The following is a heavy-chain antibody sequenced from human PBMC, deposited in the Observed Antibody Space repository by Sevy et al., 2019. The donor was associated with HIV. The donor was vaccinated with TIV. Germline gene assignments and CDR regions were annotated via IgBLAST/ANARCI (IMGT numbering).Heavy chain of an antibody. D-gene: IGHD1-1*01. V-gene: IGHV4-59*01. CDR2: IYFTGNT. J-gene: IGHJ4*02. Sequence: SETLSLTCSVSGGSISSYFWTWVRQSPGKGLEWIGNIYFTGNTDYSPSLKSRVTLSLDTSKSQFSLTLKLVTAADTAIYFCARDSTTRPRVLDYWGQGTLVTVSS. CDR3: ARDSTTRPRVLDY. CDR1: GGSISSYF.